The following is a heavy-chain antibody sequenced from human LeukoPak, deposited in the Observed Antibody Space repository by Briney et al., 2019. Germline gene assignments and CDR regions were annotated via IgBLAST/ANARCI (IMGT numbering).Heavy chain of an antibody. CDR2: IRGSGGAT. Sequence: PGGSLRLSCAASGFTFSTYAMSWVCQAPGKGLEWVSGIRGSGGATYYADSVKGRFTVSRDNSKNTLYLQMNSLGAEDTAVYYCAKDDLGFGKLGYWGQRTLVTVSS. D-gene: IGHD3-10*01. V-gene: IGHV3-23*01. CDR3: AKDDLGFGKLGY. CDR1: GFTFSTYA. J-gene: IGHJ4*02.